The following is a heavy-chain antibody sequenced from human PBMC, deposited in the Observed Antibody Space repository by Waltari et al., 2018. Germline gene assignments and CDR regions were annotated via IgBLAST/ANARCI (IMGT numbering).Heavy chain of an antibody. Sequence: QVQLVQSGAEVKKPGSSVKVSCKASGGTFSSYTISWVRQAPGQGLEWMGRIIPIVGRANYEQKFQGRVTITADKSTSTSYMELSSLRSEDTAVYYCASPSTVVTRAFDYWGQGTLVTVSS. J-gene: IGHJ4*02. CDR1: GGTFSSYT. V-gene: IGHV1-69*02. CDR3: ASPSTVVTRAFDY. D-gene: IGHD4-17*01. CDR2: IIPIVGRA.